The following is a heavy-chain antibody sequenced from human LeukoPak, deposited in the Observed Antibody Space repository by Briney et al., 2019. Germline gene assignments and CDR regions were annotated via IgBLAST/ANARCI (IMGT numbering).Heavy chain of an antibody. CDR2: IYYSGST. D-gene: IGHD3-22*01. J-gene: IGHJ4*02. CDR1: GGSISSGDYY. V-gene: IGHV4-30-4*01. Sequence: MASETLSLTCTVSGGSISSGDYYWSWIRQPPGKGLEWIGYIYYSGSTYYNPSLKSRVTISVDTFKNQFSLKLSSVTAADTAVYYCARVKTYYYDSSGYYYFDYWGQGTLVTVSS. CDR3: ARVKTYYYDSSGYYYFDY.